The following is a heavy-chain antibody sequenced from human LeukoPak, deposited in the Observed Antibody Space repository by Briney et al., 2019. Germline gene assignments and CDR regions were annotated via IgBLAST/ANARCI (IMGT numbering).Heavy chain of an antibody. CDR3: ARTYSGYVWGTFDY. V-gene: IGHV3-48*03. D-gene: IGHD3-16*01. CDR1: GFTFSSYE. Sequence: QPGGSLRLSCLASGFTFSSYEMNWVRQAPGKGLEWVSYISSSGSTIYYPDSVKGRFTISRDNAKNSLYLQMNSLRAEDTALYYCARTYSGYVWGTFDYWGQGTLVTVSS. J-gene: IGHJ4*02. CDR2: ISSSGSTI.